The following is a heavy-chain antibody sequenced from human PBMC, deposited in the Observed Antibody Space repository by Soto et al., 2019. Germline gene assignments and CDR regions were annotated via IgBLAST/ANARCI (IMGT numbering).Heavy chain of an antibody. Sequence: SETLSLTCTVSGGSISSYYWSWIRQPPGKGLEWIGYIYYSGSTNYNPSLKSRVTISVDTSKNQFSLKLSSVTAADTAVYYCARDKVVPASYYYYGMDVWGQGTTVTVSS. V-gene: IGHV4-59*01. CDR2: IYYSGST. D-gene: IGHD2-2*01. CDR3: ARDKVVPASYYYYGMDV. J-gene: IGHJ6*02. CDR1: GGSISSYY.